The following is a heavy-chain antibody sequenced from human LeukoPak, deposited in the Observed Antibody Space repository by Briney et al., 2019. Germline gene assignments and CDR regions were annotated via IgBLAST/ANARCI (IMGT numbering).Heavy chain of an antibody. D-gene: IGHD3-10*01. CDR2: ISYDGSNK. V-gene: IGHV3-30*03. CDR1: GFTFGNNW. Sequence: SGGSLRLSCVASGFTFGNNWMSWVRQAPGKGLEWVAVISYDGSNKYYADSVKGRFTISRDNSKNTLYLQMNSLGAEDTAVYYCARGSMVRGVIKYSEETPTDYWGQGTLVTVSS. J-gene: IGHJ4*02. CDR3: ARGSMVRGVIKYSEETPTDY.